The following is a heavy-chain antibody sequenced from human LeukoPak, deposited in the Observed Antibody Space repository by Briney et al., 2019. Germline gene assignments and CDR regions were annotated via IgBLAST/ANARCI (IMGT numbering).Heavy chain of an antibody. Sequence: DSVKVSCKASGYTFTSYYMHWVRQAPGQGLEWMGIINPSGGSTSYAQKFQGRVTMTRDTTTSTVYMELSSLRSEDTAVYYCARESYGDFHYYYYGMDVWGQGTLVTVSS. CDR1: GYTFTSYY. CDR3: ARESYGDFHYYYYGMDV. D-gene: IGHD4-17*01. V-gene: IGHV1-46*01. CDR2: INPSGGST. J-gene: IGHJ6*02.